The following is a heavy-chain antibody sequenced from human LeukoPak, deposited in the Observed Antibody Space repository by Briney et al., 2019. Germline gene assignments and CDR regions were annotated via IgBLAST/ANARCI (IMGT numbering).Heavy chain of an antibody. CDR3: ASLVGFSLYY. D-gene: IGHD1-26*01. V-gene: IGHV3-15*04. CDR2: LAVRSDGGAT. J-gene: IGHJ4*02. Sequence: PGGSLRLSCAAAGXTFSYAWMTWVRQGPGKGLEWVGHLAVRSDGGATDYAAPVKGRFTISRDDSKSTLYLQMDSLQTEDTAVYYCASLVGFSLYYWGQGTLVTVSS. CDR1: GXTFSYAW.